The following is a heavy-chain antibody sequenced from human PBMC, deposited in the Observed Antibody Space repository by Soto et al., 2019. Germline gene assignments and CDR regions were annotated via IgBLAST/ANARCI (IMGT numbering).Heavy chain of an antibody. V-gene: IGHV3-7*01. CDR3: ASAYYYDSSGYSPGGY. J-gene: IGHJ4*02. CDR2: IKQDGSQK. D-gene: IGHD3-22*01. CDR1: GLTFRSYW. Sequence: GGSLRLSCAASGLTFRSYWMSGVRQAPGKGLEWVANIKQDGSQKYYVDSVKGRFTISRDNAKNSLYLQMNSLRVEDTAVYYCASAYYYDSSGYSPGGYWGQGTLVTVSS.